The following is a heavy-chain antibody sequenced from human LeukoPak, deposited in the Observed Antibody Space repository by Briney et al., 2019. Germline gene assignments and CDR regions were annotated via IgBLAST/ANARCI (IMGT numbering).Heavy chain of an antibody. J-gene: IGHJ4*02. CDR2: IDQSGTT. V-gene: IGHV4-34*01. D-gene: IGHD3-22*01. Sequence: PSETLSLTCVVYGGSFSGYSWSSIREPPGKGVECIGEIDQSGTTNYNPSLKSRVSISVDTSKKQFSLTLTSLTAADTAVYYCERGTYYYDSSGSLVGYWGQGTLVTVSS. CDR1: GGSFSGYS. CDR3: ERGTYYYDSSGSLVGY.